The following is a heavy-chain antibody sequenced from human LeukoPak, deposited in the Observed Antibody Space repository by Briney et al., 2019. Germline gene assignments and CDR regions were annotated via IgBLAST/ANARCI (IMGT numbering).Heavy chain of an antibody. CDR2: INHSGST. CDR1: GGSFSGYY. J-gene: IGHJ4*02. CDR3: ARGSQSLGYCSGGSCRAKIFDY. Sequence: SETLSLTCAVSGGSFSGYYWSWIRQPPGKGLEWIGEINHSGSTNYNPSHESRVTISVDTSKNQFSLKLSSVTAADTAVYYCARGSQSLGYCSGGSCRAKIFDYWGQGTLVTVSS. D-gene: IGHD2-15*01. V-gene: IGHV4-34*01.